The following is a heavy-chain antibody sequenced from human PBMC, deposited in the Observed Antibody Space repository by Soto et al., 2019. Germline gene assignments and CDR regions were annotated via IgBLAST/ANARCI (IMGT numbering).Heavy chain of an antibody. CDR3: ARMGDFWSGPGELDP. CDR2: VYYNGFT. J-gene: IGHJ5*02. V-gene: IGHV4-39*01. D-gene: IGHD3-3*01. Sequence: QLQLRASGPGLVKPSETLSLTCTVSGGSISSSSYYWAWNRQSPGKGLAWIGSVYYNGFTYYNPSLKSRVTISVDTSKNQVSLKLTSVTAADTAVYYCARMGDFWSGPGELDPWGQGTLVTVSS. CDR1: GGSISSSSYY.